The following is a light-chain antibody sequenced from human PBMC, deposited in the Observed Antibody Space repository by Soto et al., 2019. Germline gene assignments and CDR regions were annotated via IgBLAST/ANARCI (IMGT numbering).Light chain of an antibody. J-gene: IGKJ2*01. V-gene: IGKV1-39*01. CDR2: GAS. CDR3: QQSYRSPYT. CDR1: QSINIY. Sequence: IQMTQSPSSLSASVGDSVTVTCRASQSINIYLNWYQQKPGKAPTLLIYGASSLQSGVPSRFTGGGSRTDFTLTISSLKPEHFATYDCQQSYRSPYTFGQGTKLEIK.